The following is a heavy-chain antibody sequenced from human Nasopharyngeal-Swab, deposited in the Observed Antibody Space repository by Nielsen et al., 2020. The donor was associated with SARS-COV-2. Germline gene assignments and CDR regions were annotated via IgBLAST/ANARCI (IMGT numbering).Heavy chain of an antibody. Sequence: GESLKTSCVGPVFGFSNYAIHWLRQAPGKGLEWVAVISFDVETKFYADSVKGRFTISRDNAKTSLYLQMNSLRDEDTAVYYCAREHGGLVRGLPFDYWGQGTLVTVSS. CDR1: VFGFSNYA. J-gene: IGHJ4*02. CDR2: ISFDVETK. V-gene: IGHV3-30*03. D-gene: IGHD3-10*01. CDR3: AREHGGLVRGLPFDY.